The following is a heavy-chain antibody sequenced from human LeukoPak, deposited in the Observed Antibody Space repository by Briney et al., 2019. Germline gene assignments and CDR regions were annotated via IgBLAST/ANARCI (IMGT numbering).Heavy chain of an antibody. J-gene: IGHJ6*02. D-gene: IGHD2-15*01. CDR1: GDSISTYY. V-gene: IGHV4-59*01. Sequence: SETLPLTCTVSGDSISTYYWSWIRQPPGKGLEWIGYTYYSGSTNYNPSLKSRLTISVDTSKNQFSLKLSSVTAADTAVYYCARDRDIGTYYYYYGMDVWGQGTTVTVSS. CDR2: TYYSGST. CDR3: ARDRDIGTYYYYYGMDV.